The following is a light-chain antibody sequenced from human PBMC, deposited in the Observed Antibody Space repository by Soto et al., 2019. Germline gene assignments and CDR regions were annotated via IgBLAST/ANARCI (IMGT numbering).Light chain of an antibody. V-gene: IGLV2-8*01. CDR1: SSDVGGYNS. CDR2: EVS. J-gene: IGLJ1*01. CDR3: ASYAGYDNYA. Sequence: QSVLTQPPSASGSPGQSVTISCTGTSSDVGGYNSVSWYQQHPGKAPRLMIYEVSERPSGVPDRFSGSKSGNTASLTVSGLQAEDEADYYCASYAGYDNYAFGTGTKLTVL.